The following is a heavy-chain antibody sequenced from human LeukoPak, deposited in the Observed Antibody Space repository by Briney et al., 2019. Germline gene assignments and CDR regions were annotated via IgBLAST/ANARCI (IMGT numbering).Heavy chain of an antibody. Sequence: PGGSLRLSCAASGFTVSSNYMSWVRQAPGKGLEWVSVIYSGGSTYYADSVKGRFTISRDNSKNTLYLQMSSLRAEDTAVYYCAYCGGDCYDAFDIWGQGTMVTVSS. CDR2: IYSGGST. D-gene: IGHD2-21*01. CDR3: AYCGGDCYDAFDI. CDR1: GFTVSSNY. V-gene: IGHV3-53*01. J-gene: IGHJ3*02.